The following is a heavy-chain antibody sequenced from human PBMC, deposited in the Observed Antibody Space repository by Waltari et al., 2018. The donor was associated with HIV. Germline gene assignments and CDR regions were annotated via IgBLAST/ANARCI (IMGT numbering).Heavy chain of an antibody. CDR2: IYYSGST. Sequence: QLQLQESGPGLVKPSETLSLTCTVSGGSISSSSYYWGWIRQPPGTGLEWIGSIYYSGSTYYNPSLKSRVTISVDTSKNQFSLKLSSVTAADTAVYYCARLGGYCSGGSCYPYYFDYWGQQPWSPSPQ. J-gene: IGHJ4*01. D-gene: IGHD2-15*01. V-gene: IGHV4-39*01. CDR1: GGSISSSSYY. CDR3: ARLGGYCSGGSCYPYYFDY.